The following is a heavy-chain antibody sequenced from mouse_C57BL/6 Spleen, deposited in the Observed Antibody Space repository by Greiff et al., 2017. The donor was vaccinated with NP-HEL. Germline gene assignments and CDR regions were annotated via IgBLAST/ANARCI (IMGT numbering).Heavy chain of an antibody. CDR3: ARKYDYDGLDY. J-gene: IGHJ2*01. CDR1: GYSITSGYY. Sequence: EVHLVESGPGLVKPSQSLSLTCSVTGYSITSGYYWNWIRQFPGNRLEWMGYISYDGSNNYNPSLKNRIAITRDTSKNQLFLKLNSVTTEDTATYDCARKYDYDGLDYWGQGTTLTVSS. V-gene: IGHV3-6*01. D-gene: IGHD2-4*01. CDR2: ISYDGSN.